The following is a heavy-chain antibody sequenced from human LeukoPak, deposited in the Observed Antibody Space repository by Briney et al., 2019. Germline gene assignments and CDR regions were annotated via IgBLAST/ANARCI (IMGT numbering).Heavy chain of an antibody. J-gene: IGHJ3*02. CDR2: IYTSGST. CDR1: GGSISSYY. V-gene: IGHV4-4*07. CDR3: AAGPTNSGYFRTAFDI. D-gene: IGHD5-12*01. Sequence: GSLRLSCAVSGGSISSYYWSWIRQPAGKGLEWIGRIYTSGSTNYNPSLKSRVTMSVDTSKNQFSLKLSSVTAADTAVYYCAAGPTNSGYFRTAFDIWGQGTIVTVSS.